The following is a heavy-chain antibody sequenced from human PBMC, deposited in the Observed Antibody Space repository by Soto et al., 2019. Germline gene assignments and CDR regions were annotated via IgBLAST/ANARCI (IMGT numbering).Heavy chain of an antibody. CDR1: GFTFSSYA. CDR3: AKPQGLCSSTSSNVGCTCFDY. V-gene: IGHV3-23*01. J-gene: IGHJ4*02. CDR2: ISGSGGST. Sequence: GGSLRLSCAASGFTFSSYAMSWVRQAPGKGLEWVSAISGSGGSTYYADSVKGRFTISRDNSKNTLYLQMNSLRPEDTAVYYGAKPQGLCSSTSSNVGCTCFDYWGQGTLVTVSS. D-gene: IGHD2-2*01.